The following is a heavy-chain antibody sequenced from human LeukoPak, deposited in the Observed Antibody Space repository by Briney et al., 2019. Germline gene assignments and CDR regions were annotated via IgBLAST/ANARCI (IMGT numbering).Heavy chain of an antibody. Sequence: QPGGSLRLSCAASGFTFRYYWMSWVRQAPGKGLEWVASINQGGSETYYVESVKGRFTISRDNAMNSFFLQMNSLRAEDTAVYYCARLIGDRTIYDYWGQGTLVTVSS. J-gene: IGHJ4*02. CDR3: ARLIGDRTIYDY. V-gene: IGHV3-7*01. D-gene: IGHD6-6*01. CDR2: INQGGSET. CDR1: GFTFRYYW.